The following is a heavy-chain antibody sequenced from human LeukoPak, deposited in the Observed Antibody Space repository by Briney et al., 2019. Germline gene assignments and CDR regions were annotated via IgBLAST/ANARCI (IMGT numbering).Heavy chain of an antibody. CDR2: ISPSGGNT. CDR3: AKNYASGRGVPYAMDV. V-gene: IGHV3-23*01. D-gene: IGHD3-10*01. Sequence: GGSLRLSCAPSVFTLSIYASSWVPEAPGKGLEWVSNISPSGGNTYYAGSVKDRFTISRDNSKNTLYLHMNSLRAEDTAVYYCAKNYASGRGVPYAMDVWGQGTTVTVAS. CDR1: VFTLSIYA. J-gene: IGHJ6*02.